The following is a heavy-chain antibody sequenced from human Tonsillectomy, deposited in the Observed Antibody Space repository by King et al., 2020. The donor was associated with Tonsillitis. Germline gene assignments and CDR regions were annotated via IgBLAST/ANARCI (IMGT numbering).Heavy chain of an antibody. J-gene: IGHJ4*02. CDR3: ARDRGDYYDSATYDPLYFDS. CDR1: GVSMRSTY. CDR2: VYASGNT. V-gene: IGHV4-4*07. Sequence: LQLQESGPGLVKPSETLSLTCTVSGVSMRSTYWSWLRRPAGKGLEWIGRVYASGNTYHNPSLKSRVTLSIDTSKNQFSLRLRSVTAADTAVYYCARDRGDYYDSATYDPLYFDSWGQGTLVTVTS. D-gene: IGHD3-22*01.